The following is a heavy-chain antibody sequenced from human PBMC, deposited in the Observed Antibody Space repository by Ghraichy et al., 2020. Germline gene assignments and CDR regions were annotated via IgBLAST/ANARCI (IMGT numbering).Heavy chain of an antibody. CDR1: GFTFSSYS. Sequence: GGSLRLSCAASGFTFSSYSMNWVRQAPGKGLEWVSSISSSSSYIYYADSVKGRFTISRDNAKKSLYLQMNSLRAEDTAVYYCARDSPTVEMATIGYFDYWGQGTLVTVS. D-gene: IGHD5-24*01. CDR2: ISSSSSYI. J-gene: IGHJ4*02. V-gene: IGHV3-21*01. CDR3: ARDSPTVEMATIGYFDY.